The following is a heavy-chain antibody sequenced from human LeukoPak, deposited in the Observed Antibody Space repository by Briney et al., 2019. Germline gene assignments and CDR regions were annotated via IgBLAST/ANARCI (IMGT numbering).Heavy chain of an antibody. J-gene: IGHJ6*02. D-gene: IGHD2-15*01. CDR1: GGSFSGYY. CDR3: ATRPLVLGVLRRVANYYYYGMDV. CDR2: INHSGST. Sequence: ASETLSLTCAVYGGSFSGYYWSWIRQPPGKGLEWIGEINHSGSTNYNPSLKSRVTISVDTSKNRFSLKLSSVTAADTAVYCCATRPLVLGVLRRVANYYYYGMDVWGQGTTVTVSS. V-gene: IGHV4-34*01.